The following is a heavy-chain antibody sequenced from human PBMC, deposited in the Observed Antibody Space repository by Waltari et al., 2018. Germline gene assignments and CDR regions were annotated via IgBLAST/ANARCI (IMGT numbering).Heavy chain of an antibody. V-gene: IGHV4-4*07. D-gene: IGHD3-10*01. Sequence: QVQLQESGPGLVTPSETLSLTCPVPGGSISSYSWSCLRPPAGKGLEWIGRIYTSGSTNYNPSLKSRVTMSVDTSKNQFSLKLSSVTAADTAVYYCARTLWFGELFNYFDYWGQGTLVTVSS. CDR1: GGSISSYS. CDR2: IYTSGST. J-gene: IGHJ4*02. CDR3: ARTLWFGELFNYFDY.